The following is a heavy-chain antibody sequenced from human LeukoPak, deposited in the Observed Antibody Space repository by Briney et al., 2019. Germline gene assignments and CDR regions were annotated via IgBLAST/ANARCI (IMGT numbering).Heavy chain of an antibody. V-gene: IGHV3-7*01. CDR2: IKQDGSEK. J-gene: IGHJ4*02. D-gene: IGHD6-6*01. CDR1: GLTFSSYW. Sequence: GGSLRLSCAASGLTFSSYWMSWVRQAPGKGLEWVANIKQDGSEKYYVDSVKGRFTISRDNAKNSLYLQMNSLRAEDTAVYYCARDRIAARPYYFDYWGQGALVTVSS. CDR3: ARDRIAARPYYFDY.